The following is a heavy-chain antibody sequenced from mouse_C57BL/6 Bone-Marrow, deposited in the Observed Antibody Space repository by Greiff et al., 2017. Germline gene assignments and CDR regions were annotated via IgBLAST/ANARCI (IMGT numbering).Heavy chain of an antibody. V-gene: IGHV1-55*01. J-gene: IGHJ2*01. Sequence: QVQLQQPGAELVKPGASVKMSCKASGYTFPSYWITWVKQRPGQGLGWIGDIYPGSGRTNYNEKFKSKATLTVDTSSSTAYMQLSSLTSEDSAVYYCAKTAQVPFDYWGQGTTLTVSS. CDR3: AKTAQVPFDY. CDR2: IYPGSGRT. CDR1: GYTFPSYW. D-gene: IGHD3-2*02.